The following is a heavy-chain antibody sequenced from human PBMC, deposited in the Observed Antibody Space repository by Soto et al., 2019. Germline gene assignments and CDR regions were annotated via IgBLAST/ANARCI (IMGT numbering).Heavy chain of an antibody. D-gene: IGHD6-6*01. J-gene: IGHJ4*02. V-gene: IGHV3-23*01. CDR2: ITGTGVSI. CDR1: GFSFSGYA. CDR3: AKDSIPYSSSYDLDH. Sequence: EVQLLESGGGLVQPGGSRRLSCVASGFSFSGYAMSWVRQAPGKGLVWVSSITGTGVSIYYEDSVRGRFTISRDNSKNTPYLQMSSLRAEDAARYYCAKDSIPYSSSYDLDHWGRGALVTVSS.